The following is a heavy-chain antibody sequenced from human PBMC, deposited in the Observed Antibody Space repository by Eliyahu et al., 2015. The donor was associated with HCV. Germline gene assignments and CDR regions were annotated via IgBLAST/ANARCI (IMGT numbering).Heavy chain of an antibody. D-gene: IGHD3-16*02. CDR3: ARDYLGVIPPPSHFDY. V-gene: IGHV3-7*03. J-gene: IGHJ4*02. Sequence: EVQLVESGGGLVQPGGSLRLXCXASGFXFXSYWMSWVRQAPGKGLEWVXNIKQDGSEKYYVDSVKGRFTISRDNAKNSLYLQMNSLRAEDTAVYYCARDYLGVIPPPSHFDYWGQGTLVTVSS. CDR2: IKQDGSEK. CDR1: GFXFXSYW.